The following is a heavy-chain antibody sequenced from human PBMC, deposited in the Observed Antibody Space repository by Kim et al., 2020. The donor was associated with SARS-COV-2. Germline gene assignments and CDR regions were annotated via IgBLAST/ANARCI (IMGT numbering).Heavy chain of an antibody. CDR1: GFTFSSYG. J-gene: IGHJ4*02. CDR2: ISYDGSNK. CDR3: AKDTLGQPQYYFDY. D-gene: IGHD3-16*01. V-gene: IGHV3-30*18. Sequence: GSLRLSCAASGFTFSSYGMHWVRQAPGKGLEWVAVISYDGSNKYYADSVKGRFTISRDNSKNTLYLQMNSLRAEDTAVYYCAKDTLGQPQYYFDYWGQG.